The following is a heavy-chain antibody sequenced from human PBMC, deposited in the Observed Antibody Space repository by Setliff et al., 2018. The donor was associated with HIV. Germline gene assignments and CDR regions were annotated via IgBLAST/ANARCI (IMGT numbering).Heavy chain of an antibody. V-gene: IGHV1-3*01. CDR1: GYTFSTYS. J-gene: IGHJ6*03. Sequence: ASVKVSCKASGYTFSTYSLHWVRQAPGQSLEWMGWINVGKGDTKYSQAFQDRITITRDTSANTAYMELSSLRSDDTAVYYCARDCTTIFCVAQYYNYMDVWGKGTTVTVSS. CDR3: ARDCTTIFCVAQYYNYMDV. D-gene: IGHD3-3*01. CDR2: INVGKGDT.